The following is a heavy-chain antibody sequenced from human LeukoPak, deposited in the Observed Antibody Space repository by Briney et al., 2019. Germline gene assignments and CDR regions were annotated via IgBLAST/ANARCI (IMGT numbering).Heavy chain of an antibody. Sequence: GGSLRLSCAASGFTLSSYSMNWVRQAPGKGLEWVASISSSSSYIYYADSVKGRFTISRDNAKNSLYLQMNSLRAEDTAVYYCARDYCSGGSCYSFGDYFDYWGQGTLATVSS. CDR1: GFTLSSYS. D-gene: IGHD2-15*01. CDR2: ISSSSSYI. V-gene: IGHV3-21*01. J-gene: IGHJ4*02. CDR3: ARDYCSGGSCYSFGDYFDY.